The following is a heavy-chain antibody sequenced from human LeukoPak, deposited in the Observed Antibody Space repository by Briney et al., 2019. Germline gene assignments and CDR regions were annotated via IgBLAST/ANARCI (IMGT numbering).Heavy chain of an antibody. J-gene: IGHJ4*02. CDR1: GATFSSYA. V-gene: IGHV1-69*04. CDR3: ARAYSSSWYVEGEASYYFDY. Sequence: SVKVSCKASGATFSSYAISWVRQAPGQGLEWMGRIIPILGIANYAQKFQGRVTITTDESTSTAYMELSSLRSEDTAVYYCARAYSSSWYVEGEASYYFDYWGQGTLVTVSS. CDR2: IIPILGIA. D-gene: IGHD6-13*01.